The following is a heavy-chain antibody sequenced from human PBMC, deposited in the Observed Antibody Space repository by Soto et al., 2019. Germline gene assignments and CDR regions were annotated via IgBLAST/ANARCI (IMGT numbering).Heavy chain of an antibody. CDR2: ISPYNGDT. Sequence: QVQLVQSGAEVKRPGASVKVSCKASGYSFTTYGFNWVRQAPGQGLEWMGWISPYNGDTNYAHNFQGRVTLTTDTSTSKAYMELRSLTSDDTAMYYCARTPRAQMIVLEAATRFDYWGQGTLVTVSS. J-gene: IGHJ4*02. CDR1: GYSFTTYG. V-gene: IGHV1-18*04. CDR3: ARTPRAQMIVLEAATRFDY. D-gene: IGHD2-15*01.